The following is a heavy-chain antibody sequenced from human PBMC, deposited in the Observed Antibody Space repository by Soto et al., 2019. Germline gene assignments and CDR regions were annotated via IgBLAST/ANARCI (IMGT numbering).Heavy chain of an antibody. CDR2: MNAKRGDT. D-gene: IGHD3-16*01. CDR1: GYTFSDFD. Sequence: QAHLEQSGAEVKRHGASVKVSCKASGYTFSDFDINWLRQASVQGLEWMGWMNAKRGDTFFSQRFQDKFNMTLDTSLSTAYMEVGSLTSDDTAMYYCARGNPFNYAGFDVWGQGTTVAVAS. V-gene: IGHV1-8*01. J-gene: IGHJ6*02. CDR3: ARGNPFNYAGFDV.